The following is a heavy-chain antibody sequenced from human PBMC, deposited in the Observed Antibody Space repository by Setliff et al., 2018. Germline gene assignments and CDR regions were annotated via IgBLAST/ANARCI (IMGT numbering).Heavy chain of an antibody. CDR1: GFTFSNAW. CDR2: IKSKPNGGTI. D-gene: IGHD3-10*01. J-gene: IGHJ6*03. CDR3: MSTPSGTYSTYYYYYNMDV. V-gene: IGHV3-15*01. Sequence: GGSLRLSCAASGFTFSNAWMHWVRQAPGKGLEWVGRIKSKPNGGTIDYAAPVKGRFIISRDDSKRTLYLQMNSLKNEDTALYYCMSTPSGTYSTYYYYYNMDVWGKGTQVTVSS.